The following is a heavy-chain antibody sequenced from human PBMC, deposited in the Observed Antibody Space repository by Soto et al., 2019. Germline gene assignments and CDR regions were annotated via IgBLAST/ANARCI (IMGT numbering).Heavy chain of an antibody. J-gene: IGHJ6*02. Sequence: ASVKVSFKASGYTFTSYAMHWVRQAPGQRLEWTGWINAGNGNTKYSQKFQGRVTITRDTSASTAYMELSSLRSEDTAVYYCARGYYYDSSGYNYYYYYGMDVWGQGTTVTVSS. V-gene: IGHV1-3*01. D-gene: IGHD3-22*01. CDR2: INAGNGNT. CDR3: ARGYYYDSSGYNYYYYYGMDV. CDR1: GYTFTSYA.